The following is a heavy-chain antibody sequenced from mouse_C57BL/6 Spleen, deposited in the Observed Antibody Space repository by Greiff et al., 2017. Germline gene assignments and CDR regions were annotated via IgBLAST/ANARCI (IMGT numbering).Heavy chain of an antibody. J-gene: IGHJ4*01. CDR3: ARRSRNFYAMDY. CDR2: IDPSDSYT. D-gene: IGHD2-1*01. V-gene: IGHV1-69*01. CDR1: GYTFTSYW. Sequence: QVQLQQPGAELVMPGASVKLSCTASGYTFTSYWMHWVKQRPGQGLEWIGEIDPSDSYTNYNQKFKGKSTLTVDKSSSTAYMQLSSLTSEDSAVYYCARRSRNFYAMDYWGQGTSVTVSS.